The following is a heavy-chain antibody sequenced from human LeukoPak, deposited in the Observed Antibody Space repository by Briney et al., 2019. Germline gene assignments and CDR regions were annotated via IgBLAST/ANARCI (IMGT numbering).Heavy chain of an antibody. CDR3: AKGGYTTSFDP. CDR2: IRANGGDT. D-gene: IGHD2-15*01. Sequence: GGSLRLSCAASGFTFREYSMSWVRQAPGKRLEWVSNIRANGGDTYYTDSVKGRFTISRDNSKNTLYLEMNSLRAEDTAVYYCAKGGYTTSFDPWGQGTLVTVSS. V-gene: IGHV3-23*01. J-gene: IGHJ5*02. CDR1: GFTFREYS.